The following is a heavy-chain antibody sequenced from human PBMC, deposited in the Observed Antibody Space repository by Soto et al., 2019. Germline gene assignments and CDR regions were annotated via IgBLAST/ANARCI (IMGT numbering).Heavy chain of an antibody. CDR2: IYNDGSYT. Sequence: EVQLVESGGGLVPPGGSVRLSCAASGFIFKMYWMHWVRQTPGKGLVWISRIYNDGSYTDYADSVKGRFTISRDNVNDTLHLQMSNLRAEASGLYYCTRGPRPISTGTGAYWGQGTQVTVSS. CDR3: TRGPRPISTGTGAY. V-gene: IGHV3-74*01. D-gene: IGHD3-10*01. J-gene: IGHJ4*02. CDR1: GFIFKMYW.